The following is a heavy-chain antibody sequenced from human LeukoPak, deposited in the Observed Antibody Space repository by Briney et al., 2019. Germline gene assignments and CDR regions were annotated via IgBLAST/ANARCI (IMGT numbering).Heavy chain of an antibody. Sequence: SQTLSLTCTVSGGSISSGDYYWSWIRQPPGKGLEWIGYIYYSGSTYYNPSLKSRVTISVDTSKNQFSLKLSSVIAADTAVYYCARANILTGYYHFDYWGQGTLVTVSS. CDR3: ARANILTGYYHFDY. D-gene: IGHD3-9*01. CDR2: IYYSGST. V-gene: IGHV4-30-4*01. CDR1: GGSISSGDYY. J-gene: IGHJ4*02.